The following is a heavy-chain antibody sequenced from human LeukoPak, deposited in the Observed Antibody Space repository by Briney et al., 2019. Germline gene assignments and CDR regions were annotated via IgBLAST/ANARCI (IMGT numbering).Heavy chain of an antibody. CDR2: ISYDGSNK. Sequence: GGSLRLSCAASGFTFSSYAMHWVRQAPGKGLEWVAVISYDGSNKYYADSVKGRFTISRDNSKNTLYLQMNSLRAEDTAVYYCARAIAAAGTGLGDYYYYMDVWGKGTTVTVSS. CDR3: ARAIAAAGTGLGDYYYYMDV. J-gene: IGHJ6*03. D-gene: IGHD6-13*01. CDR1: GFTFSSYA. V-gene: IGHV3-30-3*01.